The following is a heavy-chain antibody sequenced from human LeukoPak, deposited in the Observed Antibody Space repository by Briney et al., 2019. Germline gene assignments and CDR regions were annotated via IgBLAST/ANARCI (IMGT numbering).Heavy chain of an antibody. J-gene: IGHJ5*02. V-gene: IGHV3-74*01. CDR2: INPGGATT. Sequence: GGSLRLSCAASGFTFSSYWMHWVRQAPGKGLVWVSRINPGGATTSYADSVKGRFTISRDNAKNTVDLQMNSLRGEDTAVYYCARDAGDCGGDCPRWFDPWGQGILVTVSS. CDR1: GFTFSSYW. D-gene: IGHD2-21*02. CDR3: ARDAGDCGGDCPRWFDP.